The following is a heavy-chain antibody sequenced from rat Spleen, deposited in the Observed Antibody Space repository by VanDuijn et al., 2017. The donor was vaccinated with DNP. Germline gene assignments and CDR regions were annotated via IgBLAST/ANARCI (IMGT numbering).Heavy chain of an antibody. J-gene: IGHJ2*01. CDR2: ISYDGGST. Sequence: EVQLVESGGGLVQPGRSLRLSCAASGFTFSDYYMAWVRQAPTKGLEWVAYISYDGGSTYYGDSVKGRFTISRDNAKSTLYLQMNSLSSEDMATYYCARHLYPGYVDSWGQGVMVTVSS. CDR3: ARHLYPGYVDS. V-gene: IGHV5-22*01. D-gene: IGHD1-4*01. CDR1: GFTFSDYY.